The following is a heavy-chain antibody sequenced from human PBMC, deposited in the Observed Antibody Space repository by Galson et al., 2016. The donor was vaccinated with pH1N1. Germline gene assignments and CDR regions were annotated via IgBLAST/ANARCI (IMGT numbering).Heavy chain of an antibody. CDR2: ISAGGDAT. V-gene: IGHV3-23*01. CDR1: GFTFSRYA. D-gene: IGHD3-16*01. J-gene: IGHJ1*01. CDR3: AKDLWGINRHEYFQD. Sequence: SLRLSCAASGFTFSRYAMNWVRQAPGKGLEWVSGISAGGDATYYVDSVKGRLTIFRDNSKNTLYLQMNSLRAEDTAIFYCAKDLWGINRHEYFQDWGQGTLVTVSS.